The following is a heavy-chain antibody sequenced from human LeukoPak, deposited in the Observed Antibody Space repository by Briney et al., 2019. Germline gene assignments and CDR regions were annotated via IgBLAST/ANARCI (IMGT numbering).Heavy chain of an antibody. D-gene: IGHD6-6*01. J-gene: IGHJ4*02. Sequence: RAGESLKISCKGSGYSFTTYWIGWVRQMPGKGLEWMGIIYPADSDTRYSPSFQGQVTISADKSISTAYLQWSSLKASDTAMYYCAALDSTSQGYFDYWGQGTLVTVSS. V-gene: IGHV5-51*01. CDR3: AALDSTSQGYFDY. CDR1: GYSFTTYW. CDR2: IYPADSDT.